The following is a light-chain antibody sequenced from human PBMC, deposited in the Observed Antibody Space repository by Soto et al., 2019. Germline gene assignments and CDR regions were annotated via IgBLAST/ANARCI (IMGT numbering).Light chain of an antibody. CDR2: EVN. CDR1: SSDIGGFDL. CDR3: SSYTSSSTLVV. V-gene: IGLV2-14*02. J-gene: IGLJ1*01. Sequence: QSALTQPDSLSGSPGQSITISCTGSSSDIGGFDLVSWYQQHPGKAPKLLLYEVNKRPSGVSNRFSGSKSGNTASLTISGLQADDEAYYYCSSYTSSSTLVVFGTGTKVTVL.